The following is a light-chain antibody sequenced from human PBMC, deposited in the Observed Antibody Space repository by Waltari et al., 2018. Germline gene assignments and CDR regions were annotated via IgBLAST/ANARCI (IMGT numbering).Light chain of an antibody. CDR1: SPHHGAGYD. V-gene: IGLV1-40*01. CDR2: DST. CDR3: QSYDSRLSASI. J-gene: IGLJ2*01. Sequence: QSVLTPPPSVSGAPGQRVTLPCTWSSPHHGAGYDGHWYQQIPGTAPKLLIYDSTSRPSGVPDRFSGSKSATSPSLAISGLQAEDEAYYYCQSYDSRLSASIFGGGTKLTVL.